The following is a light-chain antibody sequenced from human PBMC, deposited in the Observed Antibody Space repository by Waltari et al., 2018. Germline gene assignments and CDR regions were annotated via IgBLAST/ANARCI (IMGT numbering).Light chain of an antibody. CDR1: QSVSSY. CDR3: QQRSNWPLT. V-gene: IGKV3-11*01. CDR2: DAS. J-gene: IGKJ4*01. Sequence: EIVLTQSPATLSLSPGERATHSCRASQSVSSYLAWYQQKPGQAPTLLIDDASDRATGIPARFTGSGSGTDFTLTISSLEPEDFAVYYCQQRSNWPLTFGGGTKVEIK.